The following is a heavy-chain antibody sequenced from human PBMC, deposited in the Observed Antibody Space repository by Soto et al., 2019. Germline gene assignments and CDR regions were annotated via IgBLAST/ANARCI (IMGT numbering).Heavy chain of an antibody. Sequence: VQLVESGGGLIQPGGSLRLSCAASVFTVSSNHMTWIRQAPGRRPEWVSTLYHRGDTFYADSVKDRFAISRDNTKNMPYLQMTSLRLEDEALYYCSTGVYAAKDGYWGQGTMVPVSS. CDR1: VFTVSSNH. CDR2: LYHRGDT. J-gene: IGHJ4*03. D-gene: IGHD2-8*01. V-gene: IGHV3-53*01. CDR3: STGVYAAKDGY.